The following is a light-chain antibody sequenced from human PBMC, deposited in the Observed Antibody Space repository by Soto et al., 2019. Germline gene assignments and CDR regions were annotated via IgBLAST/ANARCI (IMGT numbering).Light chain of an antibody. CDR1: GSDVGGYNY. J-gene: IGLJ3*02. V-gene: IGLV2-14*01. CDR3: SSYISSSTLWV. Sequence: QSALTQPASVSGSPGQSITISCTGTGSDVGGYNYVSWYQHHPGKAPKLMIYEVSNRPSGVSNRFSGSKSDNTASLIISGLQAEDEADYYCSSYISSSTLWVFGGGTKLTVL. CDR2: EVS.